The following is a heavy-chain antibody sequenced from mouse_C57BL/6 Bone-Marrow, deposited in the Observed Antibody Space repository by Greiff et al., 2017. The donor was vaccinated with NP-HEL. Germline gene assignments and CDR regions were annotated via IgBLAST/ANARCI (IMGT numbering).Heavy chain of an antibody. CDR2: IYPGGGYT. J-gene: IGHJ3*01. D-gene: IGHD1-1*01. V-gene: IGHV1-63*01. Sequence: VQLQQSGAELVRPGTSVKMSCKASGYTFTNYWIGWAKQRPGHGLEWIGDIYPGGGYTNYNEKFKGKATLTADKSSSTAYMQFSILTSEDSAIYYCARGPHYYGSSWFAYWGQGTLVTVSA. CDR3: ARGPHYYGSSWFAY. CDR1: GYTFTNYW.